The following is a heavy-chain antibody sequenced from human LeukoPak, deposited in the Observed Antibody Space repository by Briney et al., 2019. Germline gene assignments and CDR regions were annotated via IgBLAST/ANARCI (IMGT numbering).Heavy chain of an antibody. CDR2: INHSGST. J-gene: IGHJ4*02. D-gene: IGHD3-10*01. CDR3: ARVEYYYGNEENVHFDY. V-gene: IGHV4-34*01. Sequence: SETLPLTCAVYGGSFSGYYWSWIRQPPGKGLEWIGEINHSGSTNYNPSLKSRVTISVDTSKNQFSLKLSSVTAADTAVYYCARVEYYYGNEENVHFDYWGQGTLVTVSS. CDR1: GGSFSGYY.